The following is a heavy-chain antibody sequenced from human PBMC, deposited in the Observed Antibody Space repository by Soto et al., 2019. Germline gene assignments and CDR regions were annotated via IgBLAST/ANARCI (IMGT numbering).Heavy chain of an antibody. J-gene: IGHJ4*02. D-gene: IGHD6-19*01. CDR2: ISGSGGST. CDR3: PKDKGSGWYGGDY. V-gene: IGHV3-23*01. CDR1: GFTFSSYA. Sequence: GGSLRLSCAASGFTFSSYAMSWVRQAPGKGLEWVSGISGSGGSTYYADSVKGRFTISRDNSKNTLYLQMNSLRAEDTVVYYCPKDKGSGWYGGDYWGQGTLVTVSS.